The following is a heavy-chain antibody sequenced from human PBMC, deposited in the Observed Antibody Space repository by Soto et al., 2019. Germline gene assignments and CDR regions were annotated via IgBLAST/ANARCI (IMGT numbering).Heavy chain of an antibody. Sequence: SETLSLTCAVYGGSFSGYYWSWIRQPPGKGLEWIGEINHSGSTNYNPSLKSRVTISVDTSKNQFSLKLSSVTAADTAVYYCARGGGITPSNWFDPWGQGTLVTVSS. V-gene: IGHV4-34*01. CDR3: ARGGGITPSNWFDP. CDR2: INHSGST. D-gene: IGHD3-10*01. CDR1: GGSFSGYY. J-gene: IGHJ5*02.